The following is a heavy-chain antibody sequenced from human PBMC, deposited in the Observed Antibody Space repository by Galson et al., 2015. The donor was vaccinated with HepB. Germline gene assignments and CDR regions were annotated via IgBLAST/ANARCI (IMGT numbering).Heavy chain of an antibody. V-gene: IGHV4-59*01. D-gene: IGHD6-19*01. J-gene: IGHJ6*02. CDR3: ARAVAGTWGAYYYYGMDV. CDR1: GGSISSYY. CDR2: IYYSGST. Sequence: ETLSLTCTVSGGSISSYYWSWIRQPPGKGLEWIGYIYYSGSTNYNPSLKSRVTISVDTSKNQFSLKLSSVTAADTAVYYCARAVAGTWGAYYYYGMDVWGQGTTVTVSS.